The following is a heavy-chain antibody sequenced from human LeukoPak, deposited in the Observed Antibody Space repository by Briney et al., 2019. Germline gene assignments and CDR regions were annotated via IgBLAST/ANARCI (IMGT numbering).Heavy chain of an antibody. Sequence: PGGSLRLSCAASAFTVSGNHMNWVRQAPGKGLEWVSVIYSFGRTHYADSVKGRFTISRDNSKNTLYLQMSSLRADDTAVYYCLPNGPNYFMDVWGQRTTVTVSS. D-gene: IGHD1-1*01. CDR1: AFTVSGNH. CDR3: LPNGPNYFMDV. J-gene: IGHJ6*02. V-gene: IGHV3-66*02. CDR2: IYSFGRT.